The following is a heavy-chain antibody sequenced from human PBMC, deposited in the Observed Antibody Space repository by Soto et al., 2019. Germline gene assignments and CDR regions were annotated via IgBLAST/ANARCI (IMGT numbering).Heavy chain of an antibody. CDR2: ISSSSSYI. J-gene: IGHJ4*02. V-gene: IGHV3-21*01. D-gene: IGHD6-13*01. CDR1: GFTFSSYS. CDR3: ARRSGQLVASDY. Sequence: EVQLVESGGGLVKPGGSLRLYCAASGFTFSSYSMNWVRQAPGKGLEWVSSISSSSSYIYYADSVKGRFTISIDNAKNSLYLQMNSLRAEDTAVYYCARRSGQLVASDYRGQGTLVIVSS.